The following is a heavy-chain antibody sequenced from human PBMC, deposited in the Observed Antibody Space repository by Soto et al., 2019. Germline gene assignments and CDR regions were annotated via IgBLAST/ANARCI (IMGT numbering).Heavy chain of an antibody. J-gene: IGHJ4*02. CDR2: IYWDDDK. CDR1: GISLNTSAVG. D-gene: IGHD3-9*01. CDR3: AHLLLRNFDWLPLAYDY. Sequence: QITLKESGPTLVKPTQTLTLTCTFSGISLNTSAVGVGWIRQPPGKALEWLALIYWDDDKRYSPSLKSRLTIAKDTSKNHVVLTMTNMDPVDTATYYCAHLLLRNFDWLPLAYDYCGQGTLVTFSS. V-gene: IGHV2-5*02.